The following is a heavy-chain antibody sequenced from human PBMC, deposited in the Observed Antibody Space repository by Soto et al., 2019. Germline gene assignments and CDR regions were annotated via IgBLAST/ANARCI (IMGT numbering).Heavy chain of an antibody. Sequence: GGSLRLSSAASGFTFSNARMNWVRQAPGKGLEWVGHIGSETDGGTIVYPAPVKGRFIISRDDSRNTLYLQMNNLKTEDTAVYYCTTAQPRGPHYWGQGKLVTVSS. D-gene: IGHD5-12*01. CDR2: IGSETDGGTI. V-gene: IGHV3-15*04. J-gene: IGHJ4*02. CDR1: GFTFSNAR. CDR3: TTAQPRGPHY.